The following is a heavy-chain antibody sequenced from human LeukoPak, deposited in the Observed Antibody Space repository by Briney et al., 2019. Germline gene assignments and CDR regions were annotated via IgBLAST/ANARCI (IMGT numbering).Heavy chain of an antibody. CDR1: GFTFSSYW. CDR2: IKQDGSEK. V-gene: IGHV3-7*01. D-gene: IGHD5-12*01. CDR3: ARYPRPSYYFDY. Sequence: PGGSLRLSCAASGFTFSSYWMSWIRQAPGKGLEWVANIKQDGSEKYYVDSVKGRFTISRDNAKNSMYLQMNSLRAEDTGVYYCARYPRPSYYFDYWGRGTLATISS. J-gene: IGHJ4*02.